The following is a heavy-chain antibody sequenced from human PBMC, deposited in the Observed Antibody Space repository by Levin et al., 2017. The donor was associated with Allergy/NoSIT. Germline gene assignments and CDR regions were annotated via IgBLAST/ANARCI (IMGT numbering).Heavy chain of an antibody. D-gene: IGHD6-13*01. CDR2: INPNSGGT. CDR3: ARDHTAAAGMSFGYYYYYGMDV. CDR1: GYTFTGYY. Sequence: ASVKVSCKASGYTFTGYYMHWVRQAPGQGLEWMGWINPNSGGTNYAQKFQGRVTMTRDTSISTAYMELSRLRSDDTAVYYCARDHTAAAGMSFGYYYYYGMDVWGQGTTVTVSS. V-gene: IGHV1-2*02. J-gene: IGHJ6*02.